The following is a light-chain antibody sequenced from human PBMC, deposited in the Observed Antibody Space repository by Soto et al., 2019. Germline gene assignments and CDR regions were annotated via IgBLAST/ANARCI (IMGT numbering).Light chain of an antibody. CDR3: QQYDDYPLT. J-gene: IGKJ4*01. Sequence: EIVLTQSPATLSLSPGERATLSCRASQSVSSYLAWYQQKPGQAPRLLIYDASNRATGIPARFSGSGSGTDFTLTISSLEPEDFATYFCQQYDDYPLTFGGGTKV. CDR2: DAS. V-gene: IGKV3-11*01. CDR1: QSVSSY.